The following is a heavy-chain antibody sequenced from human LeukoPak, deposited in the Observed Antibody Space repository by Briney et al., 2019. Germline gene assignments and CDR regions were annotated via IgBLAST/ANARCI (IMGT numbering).Heavy chain of an antibody. Sequence: PGGSLRLPCAASGFTFDDYGMSWVRQAPGKGLEWVSGINWNGGSTGYADSVKGRFTISRDNAKNSLYLQMNSLRAEDTAVYYCARDDSSWSLYYFDYWGQGTLVTVSS. CDR3: ARDDSSWSLYYFDY. J-gene: IGHJ4*02. V-gene: IGHV3-20*04. CDR2: INWNGGST. D-gene: IGHD6-13*01. CDR1: GFTFDDYG.